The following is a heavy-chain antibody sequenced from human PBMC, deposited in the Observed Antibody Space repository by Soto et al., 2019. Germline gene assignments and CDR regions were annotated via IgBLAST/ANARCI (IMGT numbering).Heavy chain of an antibody. CDR1: GFTFSSYG. Sequence: GGSLRLSCAASGFTFSSYGMHWVRQAPGKGLEWVAVISYDGSNKYYADSVKGRFTISRDNSKNTLYLQMNSLRAEDTAVYYCARWVDTAMVSYYYGMDVWGQGTTVTVSS. CDR2: ISYDGSNK. CDR3: ARWVDTAMVSYYYGMDV. D-gene: IGHD5-18*01. V-gene: IGHV3-30*03. J-gene: IGHJ6*02.